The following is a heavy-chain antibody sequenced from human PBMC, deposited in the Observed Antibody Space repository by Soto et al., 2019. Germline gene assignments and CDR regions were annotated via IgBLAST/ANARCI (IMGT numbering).Heavy chain of an antibody. Sequence: GGSLRLSCAASGFTFSSYGMHWVREARVNGLEWVAVISYDGSNKYYADSVKGRFTISRDNSKNTLYLQMNSLRDEDTAVYYCAKDHQRSVAGRRTDYWGQATLVTVSS. V-gene: IGHV3-30*18. CDR1: GFTFSSYG. CDR3: AKDHQRSVAGRRTDY. D-gene: IGHD6-19*01. J-gene: IGHJ4*02. CDR2: ISYDGSNK.